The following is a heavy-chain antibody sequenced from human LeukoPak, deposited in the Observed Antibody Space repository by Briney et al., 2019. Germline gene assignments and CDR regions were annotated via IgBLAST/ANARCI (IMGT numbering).Heavy chain of an antibody. V-gene: IGHV4-59*01. D-gene: IGHD3-10*01. CDR2: IYYSGST. CDR3: ARAADWTYYYGSGILGPINWFDP. CDR1: GGSISTYY. Sequence: NPSETLSLTCTVSGGSISTYYGNWIRQAPGKGLEWIGYIYYSGSTNYNPSLKSRVTISVDTSKNQFSLKLSSVTAADTAVYYCARAADWTYYYGSGILGPINWFDPWGQGTLVTVSS. J-gene: IGHJ5*02.